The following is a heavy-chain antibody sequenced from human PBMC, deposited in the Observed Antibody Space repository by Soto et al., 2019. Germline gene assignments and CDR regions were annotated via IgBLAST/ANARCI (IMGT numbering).Heavy chain of an antibody. V-gene: IGHV3-74*01. D-gene: IGHD1-26*01. CDR2: INFDGSRT. CDR3: ARGGSGSYGDYYAMDV. Sequence: GGSLRLSCAASGFTFSDYWMHWVRQAPGKGLVWVSRINFDGSRTDYADSVKGRFTISRDDAKNTLYQEMNSLRAEDTAVYYCARGGSGSYGDYYAMDVWGHGTTVTVSS. CDR1: GFTFSDYW. J-gene: IGHJ6*02.